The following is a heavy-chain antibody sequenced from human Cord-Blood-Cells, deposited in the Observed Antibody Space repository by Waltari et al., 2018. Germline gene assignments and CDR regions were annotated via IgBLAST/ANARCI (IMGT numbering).Heavy chain of an antibody. CDR3: ARRETGYSSSWYWYFDL. D-gene: IGHD6-13*01. J-gene: IGHJ2*01. CDR2: IYYSGST. V-gene: IGHV4-59*08. CDR1: GGSISSYY. Sequence: QVQLQESGPGLVKPSETLSLTCTVSGGSISSYYWSWIRQPPGKGLEWIGYIYYSGSTNCNPSLKSRVTISVDTSKNQFYRKLGSVTAADTAVYYCARRETGYSSSWYWYFDLWGRGTLVTVSS.